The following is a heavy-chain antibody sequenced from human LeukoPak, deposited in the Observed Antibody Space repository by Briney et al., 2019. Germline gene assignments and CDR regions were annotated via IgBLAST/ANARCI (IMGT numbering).Heavy chain of an antibody. V-gene: IGHV4-4*07. CDR2: IYTIGST. CDR3: AREGTLARQYFQH. D-gene: IGHD3-10*01. J-gene: IGHJ1*01. Sequence: SETLSLTCTVSGGSISGYYWSWIRQPAGEGLEWIGRIYTIGSTNYNPSLKSRVTISVDTSKNQFSLKLSSVTAADTAVYYCAREGTLARQYFQHWGQGTLVTVSS. CDR1: GGSISGYY.